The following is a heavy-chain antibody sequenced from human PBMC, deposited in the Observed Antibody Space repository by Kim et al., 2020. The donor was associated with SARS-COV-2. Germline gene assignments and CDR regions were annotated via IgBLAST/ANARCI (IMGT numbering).Heavy chain of an antibody. V-gene: IGHV4-34*01. CDR2: INHSGST. Sequence: SETLSLTCAVYGGSFSGYYWSWIRQPPGKGLEWIGEINHSGSTNYNPSLKSRVTISVDTSKNQFSLKLSSVTAADTAVYYCARGQRRVVRGPWGQGTLVTVSS. J-gene: IGHJ5*02. CDR1: GGSFSGYY. D-gene: IGHD3-10*01. CDR3: ARGQRRVVRGP.